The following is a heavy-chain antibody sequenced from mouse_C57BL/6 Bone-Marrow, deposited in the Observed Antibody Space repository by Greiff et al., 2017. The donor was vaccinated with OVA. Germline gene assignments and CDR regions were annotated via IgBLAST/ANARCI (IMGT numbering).Heavy chain of an antibody. CDR2: INPGSGGT. J-gene: IGHJ1*03. V-gene: IGHV1-54*01. CDR1: GYAFTNYL. Sequence: VQLQESGAELVRPGTSVKVSCKASGYAFTNYLIEWVKQRPGQGLEWIGVINPGSGGTNYNEKFKGKATLTADKSSSTAYMQLSSLTSEDSAVYFCARGNYGSSPYWYFDVWGTGTTVTVSS. D-gene: IGHD1-1*01. CDR3: ARGNYGSSPYWYFDV.